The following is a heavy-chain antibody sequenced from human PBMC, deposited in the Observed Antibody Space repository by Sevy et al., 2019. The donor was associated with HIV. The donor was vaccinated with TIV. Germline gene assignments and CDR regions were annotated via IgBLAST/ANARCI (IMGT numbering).Heavy chain of an antibody. CDR3: ARGYGDYRIDAFDI. Sequence: GGSLILSCAASGFTFSSYGMHWVRQAPGKGLEWVAVIWYDGSNKYYADSVKGRFTISRDNSKNTLYLQMNSLRAEDTAVYYCARGYGDYRIDAFDIWGQGTMVTVSS. V-gene: IGHV3-33*01. CDR2: IWYDGSNK. D-gene: IGHD4-17*01. CDR1: GFTFSSYG. J-gene: IGHJ3*02.